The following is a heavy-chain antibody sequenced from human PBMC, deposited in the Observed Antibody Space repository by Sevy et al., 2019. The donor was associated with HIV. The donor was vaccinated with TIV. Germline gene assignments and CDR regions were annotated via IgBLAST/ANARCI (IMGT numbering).Heavy chain of an antibody. J-gene: IGHJ4*02. CDR3: ASEKFYYGAGRLTFDY. D-gene: IGHD3-10*01. V-gene: IGHV3-48*03. CDR2: ISNSGSTI. CDR1: GFTFSSYE. Sequence: GGSLRLSCAASGFTFSSYEMNWVRQAPGKGLEWVSYISNSGSTIYYADSVKGRFTISRDNAKNSLYLQMNSLRAEETAVYYCASEKFYYGAGRLTFDYWGQGTLVTVSS.